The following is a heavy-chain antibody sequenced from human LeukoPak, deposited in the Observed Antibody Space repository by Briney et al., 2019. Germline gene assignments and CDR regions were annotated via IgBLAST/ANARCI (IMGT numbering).Heavy chain of an antibody. Sequence: GASVTVSCKASGGTFSSYAISWVRQAPGQGLEWMGRIIPILGIANYAQKFQGRVTITADKSTSTAYMELSSLRSEDTAVYYCARDLQDCSGGSCYSNYWGQGTLVTVSS. CDR1: GGTFSSYA. CDR2: IIPILGIA. D-gene: IGHD2-15*01. J-gene: IGHJ4*02. CDR3: ARDLQDCSGGSCYSNY. V-gene: IGHV1-69*04.